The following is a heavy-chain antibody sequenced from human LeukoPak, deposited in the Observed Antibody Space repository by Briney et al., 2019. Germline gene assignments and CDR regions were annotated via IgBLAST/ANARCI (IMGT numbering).Heavy chain of an antibody. CDR3: ASNTPPVLRFLEWDDAFDI. J-gene: IGHJ3*02. D-gene: IGHD3-3*01. CDR2: IKQDGSEK. Sequence: GGSLRLSCAASGFTFSSYWMSWVRQAPGKGLEWVANIKQDGSEKYYVDSVKGRFTISRDNAKNSLYLQMNSLRAEDTAVYYCASNTPPVLRFLEWDDAFDIWGQGTVVTVSS. CDR1: GFTFSSYW. V-gene: IGHV3-7*01.